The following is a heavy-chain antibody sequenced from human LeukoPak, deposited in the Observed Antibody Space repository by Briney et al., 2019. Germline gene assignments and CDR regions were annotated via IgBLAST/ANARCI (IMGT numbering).Heavy chain of an antibody. Sequence: SVKVSCKASGGTFSSYAISWVRQAPGQGLEWMGGIIPIFGTANYAQKFQGRVTITTDESTSTAYMELSSLRSEDTAVYYCASPPIYYYDSSGHYYLYWGQGTLVTVSS. CDR1: GGTFSSYA. CDR3: ASPPIYYYDSSGHYYLY. V-gene: IGHV1-69*05. CDR2: IIPIFGTA. J-gene: IGHJ4*02. D-gene: IGHD3-22*01.